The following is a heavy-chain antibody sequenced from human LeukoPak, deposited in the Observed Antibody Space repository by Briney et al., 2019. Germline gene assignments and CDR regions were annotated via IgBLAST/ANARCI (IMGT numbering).Heavy chain of an antibody. J-gene: IGHJ4*02. CDR2: IRSSSSTI. V-gene: IGHV3-48*02. CDR3: ARDSSDVRDDYGDF. D-gene: IGHD3-10*01. Sequence: GGSLRLSCAASGFTFSSYSMNWVRQAPGKGLEWVSYIRSSSSTIYYADSVKGRFTISRDNAKNSLYLQMNSLRDEDTAVYYCARDSSDVRDDYGDFWGQGTLVTVSS. CDR1: GFTFSSYS.